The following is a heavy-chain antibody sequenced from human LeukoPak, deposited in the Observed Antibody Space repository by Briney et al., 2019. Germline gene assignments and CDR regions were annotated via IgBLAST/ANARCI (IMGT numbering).Heavy chain of an antibody. D-gene: IGHD6-19*01. CDR2: ISYSGST. J-gene: IGHJ4*02. CDR1: GASISSDAYC. V-gene: IGHV4-31*03. Sequence: SETLSLTYTVSGASISSDAYCWSWIRQHPGKGLEWIGYISYSGSTYYNPSLKSRVTISVDTSKNQFSLKLSSVTAADTAVYYCARVLSGYSSGWYLDYWGQGTLVTVSS. CDR3: ARVLSGYSSGWYLDY.